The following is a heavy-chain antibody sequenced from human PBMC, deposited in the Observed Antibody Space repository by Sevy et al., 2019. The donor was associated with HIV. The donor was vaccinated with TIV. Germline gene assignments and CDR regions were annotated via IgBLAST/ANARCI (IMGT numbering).Heavy chain of an antibody. CDR3: ARVGRGQDYYYYGMDV. CDR1: GFTFSSYA. V-gene: IGHV3-30*04. CDR2: ISYDGSNK. D-gene: IGHD5-12*01. Sequence: GGSLRLSCAASGFTFSSYAMHWDRQAPGKGLEWVAVISYDGSNKYYADSVKGRFTISRDNSKNTLYLQMNSLRAEDTAVYYCARVGRGQDYYYYGMDVWGQGTTVTVSS. J-gene: IGHJ6*02.